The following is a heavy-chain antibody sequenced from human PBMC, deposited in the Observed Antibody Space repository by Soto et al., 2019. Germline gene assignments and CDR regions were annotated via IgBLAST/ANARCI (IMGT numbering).Heavy chain of an antibody. V-gene: IGHV4-4*07. CDR3: TRDKRAARLERLFKS. CDR2: VFSSVSA. J-gene: IGHJ5*02. Sequence: SETLSLTCIVSGVSVTSYTWSWVRQPANKGLEWIGRVFSSVSATYSPSLKSRVRISMDTPENRISLKLDSVTAADAGVYYCTRDKRAARLERLFKSWGLGTLVTVSS. CDR1: GVSVTSYT. D-gene: IGHD6-6*01.